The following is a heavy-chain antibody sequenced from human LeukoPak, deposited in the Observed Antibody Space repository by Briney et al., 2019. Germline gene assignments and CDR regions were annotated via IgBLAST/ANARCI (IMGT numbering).Heavy chain of an antibody. CDR2: MYPGDSDT. V-gene: IGHV5-51*01. CDR1: GYSFTNYW. D-gene: IGHD3-10*01. CDR3: AASTYGSGSYLGFDS. Sequence: GESLKISCKGSGYSFTNYWIGWVRQMPGKGLEWMGIMYPGDSDTRYSPSFQGQVTISADKSISTAYLQWSSLKASDTAMYYCAASTYGSGSYLGFDSWGQGTLVTVSS. J-gene: IGHJ4*02.